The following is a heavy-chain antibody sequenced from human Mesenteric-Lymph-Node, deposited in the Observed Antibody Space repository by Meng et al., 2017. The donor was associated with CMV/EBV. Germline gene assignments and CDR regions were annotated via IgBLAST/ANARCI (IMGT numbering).Heavy chain of an antibody. J-gene: IGHJ6*02. CDR3: ARGLEKDYYYYVVDV. CDR2: ISRSGRTI. CDR1: GFTFSDYY. Sequence: GESLKISCVASGFTFSDYYMTWIRQAPGKGLEWLSYISRSGRTIYHADSVKGRFTISRDNAKNSLYLQMTSLRVEDTALYYCARGLEKDYYYYVVDVWGQGTTVTVSS. V-gene: IGHV3-11*04.